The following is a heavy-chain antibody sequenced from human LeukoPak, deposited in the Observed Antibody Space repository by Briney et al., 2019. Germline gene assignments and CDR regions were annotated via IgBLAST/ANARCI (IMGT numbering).Heavy chain of an antibody. D-gene: IGHD1-26*01. CDR2: ISGGSDYI. V-gene: IGHV3-21*01. CDR1: GFMFNGYS. Sequence: GGSLRLSCAASGFMFNGYSMTWVRQAPGRGLEWVSYISGGSDYIYYTDSVKGRFTISRDNAKKSLYLQLNSLRVEDTAVYYCARWGLGPSFDSWGQGTLVTVSS. CDR3: ARWGLGPSFDS. J-gene: IGHJ4*02.